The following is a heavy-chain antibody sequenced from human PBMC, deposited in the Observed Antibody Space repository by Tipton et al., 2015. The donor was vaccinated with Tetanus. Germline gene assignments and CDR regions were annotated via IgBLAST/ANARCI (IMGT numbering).Heavy chain of an antibody. CDR1: GFTFTRYA. J-gene: IGHJ4*02. CDR2: ITFDGSTK. D-gene: IGHD3-10*01. Sequence: SLRLSCAASGFTFTRYAMHWVRQAPGKGLEWVAVITFDGSTKYYADSVKGRFTLSRDNSQNTLYLQMNSLKTEDTAVYYCIRHEEFNRGYWGQGTLVTVSS. CDR3: IRHEEFNRGY. V-gene: IGHV3-30-3*01.